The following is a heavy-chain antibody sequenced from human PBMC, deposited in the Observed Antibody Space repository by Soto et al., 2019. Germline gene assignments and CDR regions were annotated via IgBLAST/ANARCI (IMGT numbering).Heavy chain of an antibody. J-gene: IGHJ4*02. CDR2: ISAYNGNT. V-gene: IGHV1-18*01. CDR3: ARDNTGGYDFSLGIDY. CDR1: GYTFTSYG. Sequence: ASVKVSSKASGYTFTSYGISWVRQAPGQGLVWMGWISAYNGNTNYAQKLQGRVTMTTDTSTSTAYMELRSLRSDDTAVYYCARDNTGGYDFSLGIDYWGQGTLVTVSS. D-gene: IGHD5-12*01.